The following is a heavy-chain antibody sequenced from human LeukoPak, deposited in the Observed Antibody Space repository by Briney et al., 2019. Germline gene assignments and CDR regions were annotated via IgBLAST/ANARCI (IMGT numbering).Heavy chain of an antibody. CDR3: ARESLYCGGDCYSEGDFDY. Sequence: GASVKVSCKASGYTFTSYGISWVRQAPGQGLEWMGWISAYNGNTNYAQKLQGRVTITADKSTSTAYMELSSLRSEDTAVYYCARESLYCGGDCYSEGDFDYWGQGTLVTVSS. CDR2: ISAYNGNT. V-gene: IGHV1-18*01. J-gene: IGHJ4*02. D-gene: IGHD2-21*02. CDR1: GYTFTSYG.